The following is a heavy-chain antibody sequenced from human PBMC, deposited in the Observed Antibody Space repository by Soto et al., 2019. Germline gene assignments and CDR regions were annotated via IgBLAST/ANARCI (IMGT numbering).Heavy chain of an antibody. CDR1: VGTFSSYA. J-gene: IGHJ6*02. Sequence: QVQLVQSGAEVKKPGSSVKVSCKASVGTFSSYAISWVRQAPGQGLEWMGGIVPIFGTANYAQKFQGRVTITADESTSTAYMELSSLRSEDTAVYYCARGNRGVVGATYLPKDYYYYYGMDVWGQGTTVTVSS. CDR3: ARGNRGVVGATYLPKDYYYYYGMDV. V-gene: IGHV1-69*01. D-gene: IGHD1-26*01. CDR2: IVPIFGTA.